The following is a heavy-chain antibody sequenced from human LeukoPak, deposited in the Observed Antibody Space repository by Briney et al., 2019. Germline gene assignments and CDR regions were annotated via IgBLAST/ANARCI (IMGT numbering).Heavy chain of an antibody. Sequence: ASVKVSCKASGYTFTSYAMNWVRHAPGQGLEWVGWIYTNTGNPTYAQGFTGRLVFSLETSVSTAYLQMRSLKADDTAVFYCWRAAASDYWGQGTLVTVSS. D-gene: IGHD2-15*01. J-gene: IGHJ4*02. CDR2: IYTNTGNP. CDR3: WRAAASDY. V-gene: IGHV7-4-1*01. CDR1: GYTFTSYA.